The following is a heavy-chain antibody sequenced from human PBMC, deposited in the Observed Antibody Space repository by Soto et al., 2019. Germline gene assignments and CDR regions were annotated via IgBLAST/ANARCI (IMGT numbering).Heavy chain of an antibody. CDR2: IYPGDSDT. CDR3: ARLRPRQGDGGYDFWSGYYQRPDYYYYMDV. CDR1: GYSFTSYW. V-gene: IGHV5-51*01. D-gene: IGHD3-3*01. Sequence: PGESLKISCKGSGYSFTSYWIGWVRQMPGKGLEWMGIIYPGDSDTRYSPSFQGQVTISADKSISTAYLQWSSLKASDTAMYYCARLRPRQGDGGYDFWSGYYQRPDYYYYMDVWGKGTTVTVSS. J-gene: IGHJ6*03.